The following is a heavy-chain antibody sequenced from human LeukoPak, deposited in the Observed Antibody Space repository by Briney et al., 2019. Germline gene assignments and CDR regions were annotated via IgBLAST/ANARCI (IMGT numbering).Heavy chain of an antibody. V-gene: IGHV3-74*01. CDR1: GFTFSSYW. Sequence: GGSLRLSCAASGFTFSSYWMHWVRQAPGKGLVWVSRINSDGSSTSYADSEKGRFTISRDNAKNTLNLQMNSLRAEDTAVYYCARAVIPAATRFDPWGQGTLVTVSS. CDR3: ARAVIPAATRFDP. CDR2: INSDGSST. J-gene: IGHJ5*02. D-gene: IGHD2-2*01.